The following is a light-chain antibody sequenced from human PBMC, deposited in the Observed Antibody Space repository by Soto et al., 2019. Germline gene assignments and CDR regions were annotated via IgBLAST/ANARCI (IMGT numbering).Light chain of an antibody. CDR1: QVITND. CDR2: AAS. J-gene: IGKJ1*01. Sequence: DIQMTQSPSSLSASIGDRVTITCRSSQVITNDLGWYQQKPGKAPKRLIYAASTLQSGVPSRFSGSGSGTEFTLPISSLQPENFATYYCLQHNTYPWTFRQGTKVEIK. V-gene: IGKV1-17*01. CDR3: LQHNTYPWT.